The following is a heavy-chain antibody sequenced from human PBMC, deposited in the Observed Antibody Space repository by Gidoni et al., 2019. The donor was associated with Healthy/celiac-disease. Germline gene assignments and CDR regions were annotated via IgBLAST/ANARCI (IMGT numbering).Heavy chain of an antibody. J-gene: IGHJ4*02. Sequence: QVQLVQSGAEVKKPGSSVKVSCMASGGTSRSHAISWVRQSPGQGLEWMGGIIPIFGTANYAQKFQGRVTITADESTSTAYMELSSLRSEDTAVYYCARDPGYGSGSYYTLRYWGQGTLVTVSS. V-gene: IGHV1-69*01. D-gene: IGHD3-10*01. CDR2: IIPIFGTA. CDR3: ARDPGYGSGSYYTLRY. CDR1: GGTSRSHA.